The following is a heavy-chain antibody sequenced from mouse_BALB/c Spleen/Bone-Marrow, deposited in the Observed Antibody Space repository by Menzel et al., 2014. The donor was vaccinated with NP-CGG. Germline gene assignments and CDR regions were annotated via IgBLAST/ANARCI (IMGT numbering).Heavy chain of an antibody. CDR2: INVNGDTT. Sequence: EVKLVDSGGGLVQPGGSLKLSCAASGFTFSNYGMSWVRQTPDKRLEMIATINVNGDTTYHPDSVKGRFTISRDNVKNTLYLQMSSLKSEDTAMYYCARGYDYSSWFAYWGQGTLVTVSA. J-gene: IGHJ3*01. CDR1: GFTFSNYG. CDR3: ARGYDYSSWFAY. D-gene: IGHD2-4*01. V-gene: IGHV5-6-3*01.